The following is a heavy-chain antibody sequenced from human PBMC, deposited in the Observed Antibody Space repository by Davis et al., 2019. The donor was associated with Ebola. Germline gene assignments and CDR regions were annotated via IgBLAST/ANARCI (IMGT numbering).Heavy chain of an antibody. J-gene: IGHJ4*02. CDR3: ARGTAMVN. CDR1: GFIASDKY. CDR2: IYRDGRT. Sequence: GESLKISCAVSGFIASDKYMSWVRQAPGKGLEWVSVIYRDGRTYYADSVKGRFTISRDSSKNTLDLQMNSLGAEDTAVYYCARGTAMVNWGQGTLVTVSS. V-gene: IGHV3-53*05. D-gene: IGHD5-18*01.